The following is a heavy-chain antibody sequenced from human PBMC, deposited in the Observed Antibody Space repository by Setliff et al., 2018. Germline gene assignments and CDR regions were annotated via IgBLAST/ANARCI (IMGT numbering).Heavy chain of an antibody. CDR2: IKCDGSEK. J-gene: IGHJ4*02. V-gene: IGHV3-7*03. CDR1: GFTFSSSW. CDR3: AKGSRDDWESAY. Sequence: GGSLRLSCAASGFTFSSSWMHWVCQAPEKGLEWVADIKCDGSEKYYVDSVKGRLTISRDNAKNTLYLQMNSLRAEDTAVYYCAKGSRDDWESAYWGQGTQVTVSS. D-gene: IGHD3-9*01.